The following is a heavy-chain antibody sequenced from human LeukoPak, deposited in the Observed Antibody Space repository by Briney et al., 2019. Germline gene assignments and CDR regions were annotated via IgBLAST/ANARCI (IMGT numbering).Heavy chain of an antibody. J-gene: IGHJ4*02. Sequence: GGSLRLSCAASGFTFSSYSMNWVRQAPGKGLEWVSSISSSSSYIYYADSVKGRFTISRDNAKNSLYLQMNSLRAEDTAVYYCARDGPGGGGNSGFSDYWGQGTLVTVSS. D-gene: IGHD4-23*01. V-gene: IGHV3-21*01. CDR1: GFTFSSYS. CDR3: ARDGPGGGGNSGFSDY. CDR2: ISSSSSYI.